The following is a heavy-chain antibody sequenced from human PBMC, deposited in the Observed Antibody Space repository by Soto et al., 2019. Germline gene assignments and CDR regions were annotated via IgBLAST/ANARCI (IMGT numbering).Heavy chain of an antibody. CDR2: INTDGTST. CDR1: GFTFSGYW. J-gene: IGHJ4*02. D-gene: IGHD4-17*01. Sequence: EVQLVESGGGLVQPGGSLRLSCAASGFTFSGYWMHWVRQVPGKGLVWVSRINTDGTSTAYADSVKGRFAISRDNAENTLYLQMSSRRAEDTAVYYFVRGSNFQAGVYGYWGLGTLVTVST. CDR3: VRGSNFQAGVYGY. V-gene: IGHV3-74*01.